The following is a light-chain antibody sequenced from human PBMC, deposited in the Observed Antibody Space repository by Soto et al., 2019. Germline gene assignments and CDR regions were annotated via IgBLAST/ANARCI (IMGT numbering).Light chain of an antibody. CDR3: SSYTSSSTRV. Sequence: QSALTQPASVSGSPGQSITISCTGTSSEVGGYNYVSWYQQHPGKAPKLMIYEVSNRPSGVSNRFSGSKSGNKASLTISGLQAEDEADYYCSSYTSSSTRVFGGGTKLTVL. CDR1: SSEVGGYNY. CDR2: EVS. V-gene: IGLV2-14*01. J-gene: IGLJ3*02.